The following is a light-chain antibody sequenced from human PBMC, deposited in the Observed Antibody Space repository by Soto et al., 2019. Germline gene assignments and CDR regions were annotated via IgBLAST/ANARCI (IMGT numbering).Light chain of an antibody. CDR1: QSVLYSSNNKNY. Sequence: DIVMTQSPDSLAASLGERATINCKYSQSVLYSSNNKNYLAWYQQKPGQPPKLLIYWASTRESGVPDRFSGSGSGTDFTLTISSLQAEDVAVYYCQQYYSTPITFGQGTRLEIK. CDR2: WAS. J-gene: IGKJ5*01. CDR3: QQYYSTPIT. V-gene: IGKV4-1*01.